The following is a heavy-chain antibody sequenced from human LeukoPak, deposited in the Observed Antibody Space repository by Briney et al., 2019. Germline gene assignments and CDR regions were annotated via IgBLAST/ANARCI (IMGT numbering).Heavy chain of an antibody. CDR3: ARGGRWLPDY. CDR1: GFTFSSYS. D-gene: IGHD5-24*01. J-gene: IGHJ4*02. CDR2: ISSSSSYI. V-gene: IGHV3-21*01. Sequence: GGSLRLSCAATGFTFSSYSTNWVRQAPGKGLEWVSSISSSSSYIYYADSVKGRFTISRDNAKNSLYLQMNSLRAEDTAVYYCARGGRWLPDYWGQGTLVTVSS.